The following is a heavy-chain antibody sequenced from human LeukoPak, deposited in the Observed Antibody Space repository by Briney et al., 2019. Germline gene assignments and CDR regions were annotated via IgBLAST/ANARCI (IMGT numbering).Heavy chain of an antibody. CDR2: IYPGDSDT. Sequence: GESLKISCKGSGYSFTNYWIGWVRQMPGKGLEWMGIIYPGDSDTRYSPSFQGQVTISADKSIGTAYLQWSSLKASDTAMYYCARRLGSSTWYDYYFDYWGQGTLVTVSS. J-gene: IGHJ4*02. V-gene: IGHV5-51*01. CDR3: ARRLGSSTWYDYYFDY. CDR1: GYSFTNYW. D-gene: IGHD6-13*01.